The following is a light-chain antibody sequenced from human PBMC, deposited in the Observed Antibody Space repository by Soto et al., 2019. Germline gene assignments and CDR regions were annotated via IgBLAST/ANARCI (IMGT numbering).Light chain of an antibody. V-gene: IGLV2-11*01. CDR1: SSDVGGYNY. CDR2: DVS. CDR3: CSYAGSYTYL. J-gene: IGLJ1*01. Sequence: QSALTQPRSVSGSPGQSVTISCTGTSSDVGGYNYVSWYQQHPGKAPKLMIYDVSERPSGVPDRFSASKSGNTASLTISGLQADDEADYYCCSYAGSYTYLFGSGTKVTVL.